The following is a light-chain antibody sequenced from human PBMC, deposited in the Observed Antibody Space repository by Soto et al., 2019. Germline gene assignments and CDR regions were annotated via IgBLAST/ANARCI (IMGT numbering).Light chain of an antibody. J-gene: IGKJ2*01. Sequence: EIVLTQSPATLSLSPGERATLSCRASQRVSSYLAWYQQKPGQAPRLLIYDASNRATGIPARFSGSGSGTEFTLTISSLEPEDFAVYYCQQRSNWPTFGQGTKLEIK. CDR2: DAS. CDR3: QQRSNWPT. V-gene: IGKV3-11*01. CDR1: QRVSSY.